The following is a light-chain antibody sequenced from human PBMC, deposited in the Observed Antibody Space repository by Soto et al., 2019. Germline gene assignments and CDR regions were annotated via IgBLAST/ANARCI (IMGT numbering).Light chain of an antibody. J-gene: IGKJ5*01. V-gene: IGKV3-15*01. CDR1: QSVYSN. Sequence: EIVMTQSPATLSVSPGERATLSCRASQSVYSNLAWYQQKPGQAPRLLIYGASTRATGFPARFSGSGSGTEFTLTISSLQSEDFAVFYCQQYNDWPITFGQGTRLEIK. CDR3: QQYNDWPIT. CDR2: GAS.